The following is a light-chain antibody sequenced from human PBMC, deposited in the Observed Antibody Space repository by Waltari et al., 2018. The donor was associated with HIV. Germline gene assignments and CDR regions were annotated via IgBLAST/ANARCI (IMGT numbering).Light chain of an antibody. CDR1: QNVISGY. V-gene: IGKV3-20*01. Sequence: EIVLTQSPDTLSLSPGERATLSCTASQNVISGYLAWYQQKPGRAPRLVISSASSRAVGIPDRFSGSGSGTHFTLTISRVEPEDFAVYFCQQYATSLELTFGGGTKLEIK. CDR2: SAS. CDR3: QQYATSLELT. J-gene: IGKJ4*01.